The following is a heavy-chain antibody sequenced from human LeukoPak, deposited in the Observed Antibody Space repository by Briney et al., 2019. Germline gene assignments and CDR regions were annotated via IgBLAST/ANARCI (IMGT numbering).Heavy chain of an antibody. D-gene: IGHD3-22*01. CDR3: ATSRSYYYDSSGRGYFYY. J-gene: IGHJ4*02. Sequence: QPSETLSLTCTVSAGSISSSSYYWGWMRQPPRKGLEGIVRIYYSGSTYYNPSVKSRDSISVDTSKNRFSLKLSSVTAADTAVYYCATSRSYYYDSSGRGYFYYWGQGTLVTVSS. V-gene: IGHV4-39*07. CDR1: AGSISSSSYY. CDR2: IYYSGST.